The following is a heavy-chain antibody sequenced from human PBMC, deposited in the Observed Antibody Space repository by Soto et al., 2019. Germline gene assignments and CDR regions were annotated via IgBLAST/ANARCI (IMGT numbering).Heavy chain of an antibody. CDR1: GGSIYSFY. V-gene: IGHV4-59*08. CDR3: ARHDVDYAVDY. J-gene: IGHJ4*02. CDR2: IYYSGST. D-gene: IGHD3-16*01. Sequence: AETMSLTCSVLGGSIYSFYWSWIRQPPGKGLEWIGYIYYSGSTNYNPSLKSRVTISVDTSKNQFSLKLSSVTAADTAVYYCARHDVDYAVDYWGQGTLVTVSS.